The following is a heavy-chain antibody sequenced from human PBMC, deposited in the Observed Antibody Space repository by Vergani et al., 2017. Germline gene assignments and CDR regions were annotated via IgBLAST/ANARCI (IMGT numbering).Heavy chain of an antibody. CDR2: IYYSGST. D-gene: IGHD4-23*01. CDR3: ARGTYGGNPGQSTGGYFDY. Sequence: QLQLQESGPGLVKPSETLSLTCTVSGGSISSSSYYWGWIRQPPGKGLEWIGSIYYSGSTYYNPSLKSRVTISVDTSKNQFSLKLSSVTAADTAVYYCARGTYGGNPGQSTGGYFDYWGQGTLVTVSS. V-gene: IGHV4-39*01. CDR1: GGSISSSSYY. J-gene: IGHJ4*02.